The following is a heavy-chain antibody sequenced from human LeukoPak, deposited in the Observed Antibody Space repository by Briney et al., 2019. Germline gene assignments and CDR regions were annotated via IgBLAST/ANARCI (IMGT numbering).Heavy chain of an antibody. CDR2: IYYTGSP. CDR3: ARLTTTGTTLLDY. Sequence: KSSETLSLNCTVSGGSISDYYWSWIRQPPGKGLEWIAYIYYTGSPTYNPSLKSRVTISVDTSENQFSLKLNSVTAADTAVYYCARLTTTGTTLLDYWGQGTLVTVSS. V-gene: IGHV4-59*01. D-gene: IGHD1-1*01. CDR1: GGSISDYY. J-gene: IGHJ4*02.